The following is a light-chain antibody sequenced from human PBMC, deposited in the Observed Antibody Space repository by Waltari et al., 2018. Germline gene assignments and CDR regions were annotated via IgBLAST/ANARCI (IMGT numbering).Light chain of an antibody. V-gene: IGKV1-5*03. J-gene: IGKJ2*01. CDR1: QSISSW. Sequence: DIQMTQSPSTLSASVGDRVTITCRASQSISSWLAWYQQKPGKAPKLLIYKASSLESGVPSRFSGSGSGTEFTLTISSLQPDDFAVYYCQQYGGSPNTFGQGTKLEI. CDR2: KAS. CDR3: QQYGGSPNT.